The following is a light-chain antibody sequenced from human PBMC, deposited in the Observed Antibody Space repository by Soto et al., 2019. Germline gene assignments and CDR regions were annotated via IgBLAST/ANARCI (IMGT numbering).Light chain of an antibody. CDR1: QSVSNN. CDR2: GAS. J-gene: IGKJ5*01. CDR3: QQYNNWPIT. Sequence: EIVMTQSPATLSVSPGERAALSCRARQSVSNNLAWYQQKAGQPPRILIYGASTRATGIPARFSGSGSGTEFTLTISSLESEDFAIYFCQQYNNWPITFGQGTRLEIK. V-gene: IGKV3-15*01.